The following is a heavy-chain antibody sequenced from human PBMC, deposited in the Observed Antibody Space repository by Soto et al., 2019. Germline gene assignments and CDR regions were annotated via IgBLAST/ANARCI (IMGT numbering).Heavy chain of an antibody. CDR2: IIPILGTA. CDR3: ARDRRKNDYYYYGMDV. J-gene: IGHJ6*02. CDR1: GGTFSSYA. V-gene: IGHV1-69*13. Sequence: SVKVSCKASGGTFSSYAISWVRQAPGQGLEWMGGIIPILGTANYAQKFQGRVTITADESTSTAYMELSSLRSEDTAVYYCARDRRKNDYYYYGMDVWGQGTTVTVYS.